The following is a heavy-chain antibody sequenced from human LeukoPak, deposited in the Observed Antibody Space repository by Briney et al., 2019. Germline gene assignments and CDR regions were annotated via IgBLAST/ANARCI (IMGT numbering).Heavy chain of an antibody. CDR3: AKGGFRGDCIGGSCYPFDP. CDR2: ISDSGGNT. J-gene: IGHJ5*02. D-gene: IGHD2-15*01. Sequence: AGGSLRLSCAASGFTFSSYAMSWVRQAPGKGLEWVSTISDSGGNTYYADSVKGRFTISRDNSKNTLYLQMNSLRAEDTALYYCAKGGFRGDCIGGSCYPFDPWGQGTLVTVSS. V-gene: IGHV3-23*01. CDR1: GFTFSSYA.